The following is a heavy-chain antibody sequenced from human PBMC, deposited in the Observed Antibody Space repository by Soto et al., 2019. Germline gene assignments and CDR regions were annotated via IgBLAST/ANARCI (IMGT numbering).Heavy chain of an antibody. CDR1: GGSFSDYY. Sequence: SETLSLTCAVYGGSFSDYYWSWIRQPPGEGLEWIGEISPSGTTNYNPSLKSRITILVDTSKNQFSLKMSSVTAADTAVYYRANWYGSWGQGTLVTVSS. J-gene: IGHJ5*01. CDR3: ANWYGS. V-gene: IGHV4-34*01. CDR2: ISPSGTT.